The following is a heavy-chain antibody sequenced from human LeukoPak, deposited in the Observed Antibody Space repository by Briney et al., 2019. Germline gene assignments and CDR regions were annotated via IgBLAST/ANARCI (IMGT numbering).Heavy chain of an antibody. J-gene: IGHJ4*02. CDR2: IRHDGSNK. V-gene: IGHV3-30*02. CDR3: ARTYSGYEYYFDY. Sequence: GGSLRLSCAAYGFTFSSYGIHWVRQAPGKGLEWVAFIRHDGSNKYYADSVKGRFTISRDNFKNTLNLQMNTLRPEDTAVYYCARTYSGYEYYFDYWGQGTLVTVSS. CDR1: GFTFSSYG. D-gene: IGHD5-12*01.